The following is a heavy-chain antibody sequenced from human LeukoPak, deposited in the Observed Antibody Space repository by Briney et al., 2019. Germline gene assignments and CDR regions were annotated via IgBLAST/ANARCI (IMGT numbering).Heavy chain of an antibody. J-gene: IGHJ4*02. CDR1: GFTFRSYW. Sequence: GGSLRLSCAGSGFTFRSYWMHWVRQDPGKGLEWVSSISSSTTYIYYTDSVKGRFTISRDNAKNSLYLQMNSLRVEDTALYYCARERFHGSGAPRYDFWGQGTLVTVSS. CDR3: ARERFHGSGAPRYDF. V-gene: IGHV3-21*01. CDR2: ISSSTTYI. D-gene: IGHD3-10*01.